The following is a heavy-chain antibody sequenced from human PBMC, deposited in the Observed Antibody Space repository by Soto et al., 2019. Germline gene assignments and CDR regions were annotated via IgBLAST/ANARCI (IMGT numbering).Heavy chain of an antibody. Sequence: QVQLVQSRAEVKKPGASVKVSCKASGYTFTSYGINWVRQAPGRGLEWMGWINPGNGNTKYSQQFQGRVIIDRDTSASTAYMELSSLRSEDTAVYYCARGGYFDSSNYLAYWGLGTLVTVSS. CDR3: ARGGYFDSSNYLAY. CDR2: INPGNGNT. V-gene: IGHV1-3*01. J-gene: IGHJ4*02. D-gene: IGHD3-22*01. CDR1: GYTFTSYG.